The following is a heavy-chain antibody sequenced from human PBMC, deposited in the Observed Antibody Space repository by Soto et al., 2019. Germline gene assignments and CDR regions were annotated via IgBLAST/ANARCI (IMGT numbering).Heavy chain of an antibody. D-gene: IGHD6-19*01. V-gene: IGHV4-4*07. CDR2: ISTSGTT. CDR3: AREAGPDRWFDP. CDR1: GASISTYF. J-gene: IGHJ5*02. Sequence: PSATLYLTCTVSGASISTYFWTSIRQPAGKGLDWIGRISTSGTTNYNPSLKSRVTMSVDTSKNHFSLNLTSVTAADTAVYYCAREAGPDRWFDPWGQGTLVTVSS.